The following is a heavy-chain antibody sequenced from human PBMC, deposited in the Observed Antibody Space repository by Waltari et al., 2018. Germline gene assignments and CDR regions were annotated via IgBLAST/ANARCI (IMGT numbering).Heavy chain of an antibody. Sequence: EVQLLESGGGLVQPGGSLRLSCAASGFTFSSYAMRWVRQAPGKGLEWVLAISGSGGSTYYADSGKGRFTISRDNSKNTLYLQMNSLRAEDTAVYYCAKDPLLRYFDWLSDYWGQGTLVTVSS. CDR3: AKDPLLRYFDWLSDY. V-gene: IGHV3-23*01. D-gene: IGHD3-9*01. J-gene: IGHJ4*02. CDR1: GFTFSSYA. CDR2: ISGSGGST.